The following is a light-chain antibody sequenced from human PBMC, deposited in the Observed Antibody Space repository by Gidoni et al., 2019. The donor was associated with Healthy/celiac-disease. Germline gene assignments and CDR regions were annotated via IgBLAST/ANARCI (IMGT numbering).Light chain of an antibody. CDR2: AAY. Sequence: DIQMTQSPSSLSASVGERVTITCRASQSISSYLYWYQQKPGKAPKLLIYAAYSLQSGVPSRFSGSGSGTDFTLTISSLQPEDFATYYCQQSYSTSRTFXQXTKVXIK. J-gene: IGKJ1*01. V-gene: IGKV1-39*01. CDR3: QQSYSTSRT. CDR1: QSISSY.